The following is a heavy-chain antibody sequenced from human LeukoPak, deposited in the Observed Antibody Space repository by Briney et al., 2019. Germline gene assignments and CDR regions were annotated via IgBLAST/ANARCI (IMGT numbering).Heavy chain of an antibody. D-gene: IGHD3-9*01. CDR3: ARMPLTDWPHIDY. CDR2: IYTSGST. Sequence: SETLSLTCTVSGGSISSYYWSWIRRPAGKGLEWIGRIYTSGSTNYNPSLKSRVTMSVDTSKNQFSLKLTSVTAADTAVYYCARMPLTDWPHIDYWGQGTLVTVSS. CDR1: GGSISSYY. V-gene: IGHV4-4*07. J-gene: IGHJ4*02.